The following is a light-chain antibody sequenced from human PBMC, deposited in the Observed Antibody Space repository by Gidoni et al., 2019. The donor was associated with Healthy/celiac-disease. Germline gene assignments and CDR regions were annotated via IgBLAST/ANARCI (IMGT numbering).Light chain of an antibody. CDR2: AAS. V-gene: IGKV1-39*01. CDR3: QPSYSTPPT. Sequence: DIQMTQSPSSLSASVGDRVTITCRASQSISSYLNCYQQKPGKAPKLLIYAASSLQSGVPSRFSGSGSGTDFTLTISSLQPEDFATYYCQPSYSTPPTFGQGTKVEIK. CDR1: QSISSY. J-gene: IGKJ1*01.